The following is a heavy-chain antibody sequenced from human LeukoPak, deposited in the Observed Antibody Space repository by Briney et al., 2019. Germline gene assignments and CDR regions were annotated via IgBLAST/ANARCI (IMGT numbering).Heavy chain of an antibody. CDR3: ATPQGGNPAY. J-gene: IGHJ4*02. D-gene: IGHD1-14*01. CDR2: ITNDGSST. CDR1: GLTFISHW. Sequence: GSLRLSCAASGLTFISHWMHWVRQAPGKGLVWVSRITNDGSSTTYADSVKGRFTISRDNAKNMLYLQVNRLRAEDTAVYYCATPQGGNPAYWGQGTLVTVSS. V-gene: IGHV3-74*01.